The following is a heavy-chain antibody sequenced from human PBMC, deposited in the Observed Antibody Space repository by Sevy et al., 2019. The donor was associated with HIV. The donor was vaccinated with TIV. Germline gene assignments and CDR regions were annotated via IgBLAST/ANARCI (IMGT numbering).Heavy chain of an antibody. Sequence: SETLSLTCTVSGGSITSLYWNWIRQPPGKGLEWIANIYYNGHINYNPSLKSRVTLSLETSKNQFSLRLSSVTAADTAMYYCAGENTWGRGYSWGQGTLVTVSS. V-gene: IGHV4-59*08. J-gene: IGHJ4*02. D-gene: IGHD3-16*01. CDR3: AGENTWGRGYS. CDR2: IYYNGHI. CDR1: GGSITSLY.